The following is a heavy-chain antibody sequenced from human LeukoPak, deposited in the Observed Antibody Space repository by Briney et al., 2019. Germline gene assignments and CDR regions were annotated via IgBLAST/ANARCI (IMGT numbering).Heavy chain of an antibody. CDR2: IGGSGAST. V-gene: IGHV3-23*01. J-gene: IGHJ4*02. CDR1: GFTFSSFT. D-gene: IGHD3-10*01. Sequence: GGSLRLSCAASGFTFSSFTMTWVRQAPGRGLEWVSTIGGSGASTYYAGSVKGRFTISRDNSKNTLSLQMNSLRAADSAIYYCAKNYYGSGTMGGYWGQGTLVTVSS. CDR3: AKNYYGSGTMGGY.